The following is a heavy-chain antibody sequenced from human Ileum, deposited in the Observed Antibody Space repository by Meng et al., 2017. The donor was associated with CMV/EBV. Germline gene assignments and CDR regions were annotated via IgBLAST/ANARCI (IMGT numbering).Heavy chain of an antibody. V-gene: IGHV4-39*02. CDR1: GGSVIANYYY. J-gene: IGHJ4*02. CDR2: IYYTETT. Sequence: TLSLACTVSGGSVIANYYYWGWIRQPPGKWLEWIENIYYTETTDYNPSLKSRVPIFLDKSKNHLSLSLNSVTSADTAVYYCARRGDYWGQGTLVTVSS. D-gene: IGHD3-10*01. CDR3: ARRGDY.